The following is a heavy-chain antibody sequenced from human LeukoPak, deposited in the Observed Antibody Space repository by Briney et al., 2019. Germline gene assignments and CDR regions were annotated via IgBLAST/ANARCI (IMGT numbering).Heavy chain of an antibody. V-gene: IGHV3-53*01. J-gene: IGHJ3*02. Sequence: GGSLRLSCAASGFTVSSNYMSWVRQAPGKGLEWVSIIYRGGNTYYADSVKGRFTISRDNSKNTLYFQMNSLRAEDTAVYYCARQYCCSTSCNGAFDIWGQGTMVTVSS. CDR2: IYRGGNT. CDR1: GFTVSSNY. D-gene: IGHD2-2*01. CDR3: ARQYCCSTSCNGAFDI.